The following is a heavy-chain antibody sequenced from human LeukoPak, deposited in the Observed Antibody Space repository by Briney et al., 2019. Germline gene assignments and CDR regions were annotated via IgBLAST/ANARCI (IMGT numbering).Heavy chain of an antibody. CDR2: INPNSGGT. V-gene: IGHV1-2*02. J-gene: IGHJ4*02. Sequence: GASVKVSCKASGCTFTGYYMHWVRQAPGQGLEWMGWINPNSGGTNYAQKFQGRVTMTRDTSIGTAYMELSRLRSDDTAVYYCARVIVVVPAAIGGMGYFDYWGQGTLVTVSS. CDR1: GCTFTGYY. CDR3: ARVIVVVPAAIGGMGYFDY. D-gene: IGHD2-2*02.